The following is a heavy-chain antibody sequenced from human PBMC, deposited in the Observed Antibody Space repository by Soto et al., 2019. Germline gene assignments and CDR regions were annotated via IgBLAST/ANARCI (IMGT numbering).Heavy chain of an antibody. CDR3: AKADGQQWLIPHLDN. J-gene: IGHJ4*02. Sequence: EVQLLESGGGVVQPGGSLRLSCVASGFNFKKFAMAWVRQAAGEGLEWVSGISCCGGSASYADSVKGRFSIARDDSKNTVSLQLNSLRVEDTAQYYCAKADGQQWLIPHLDNWGQG. CDR2: ISCCGGSA. D-gene: IGHD6-19*01. CDR1: GFNFKKFA. V-gene: IGHV3-23*01.